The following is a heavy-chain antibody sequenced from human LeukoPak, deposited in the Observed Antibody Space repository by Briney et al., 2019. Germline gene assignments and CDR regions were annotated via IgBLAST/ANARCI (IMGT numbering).Heavy chain of an antibody. D-gene: IGHD3-22*01. J-gene: IGHJ4*02. CDR2: ISWKSGSI. Sequence: SSGGYYWSWIRQHPGKGLEWVSGISWKSGSIGYADSVKGRFTISRDNAKNSLYLQMNSLRAEDTALYYCAKVAYDSSGYYYRVYFDYWGQGTLVTVSS. V-gene: IGHV3-9*01. CDR3: AKVAYDSSGYYYRVYFDY. CDR1: SSGGYY.